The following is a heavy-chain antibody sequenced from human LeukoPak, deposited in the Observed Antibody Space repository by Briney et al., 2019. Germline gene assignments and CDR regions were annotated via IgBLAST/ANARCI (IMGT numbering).Heavy chain of an antibody. CDR3: ARHFDHPTAYFDS. Sequence: PSETLCLTCTVTGGSISSGDYYWSWLRQPPGKGLEWIASIYSGGMTFYSLSLKSRLTISADTSRNHFSLRLSSVTAADTALYFCARHFDHPTAYFDSWGQGSLVTVSS. D-gene: IGHD1-14*01. CDR1: GGSISSGDYY. V-gene: IGHV4-39*01. CDR2: IYSGGMT. J-gene: IGHJ4*02.